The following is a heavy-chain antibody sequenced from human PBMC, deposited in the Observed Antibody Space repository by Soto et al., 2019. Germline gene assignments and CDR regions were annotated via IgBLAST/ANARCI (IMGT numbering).Heavy chain of an antibody. CDR3: AREVERGYSYGYLED. CDR1: GYTFTSYY. V-gene: IGHV1-46*01. Sequence: GASVKVSCKASGYTFTSYYMHWVRQAPGQGLEWMGIINPSGGSTSYAQKFQGRVTMTRDTSTSTVYMELSSLRSEDTTVYYCAREVERGYSYGYLEDWGQGTLVTVSS. D-gene: IGHD5-18*01. J-gene: IGHJ4*02. CDR2: INPSGGST.